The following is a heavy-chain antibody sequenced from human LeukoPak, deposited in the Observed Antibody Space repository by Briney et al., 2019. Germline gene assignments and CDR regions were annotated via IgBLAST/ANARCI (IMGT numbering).Heavy chain of an antibody. CDR2: ISGSGGNT. J-gene: IGHJ3*02. V-gene: IGHV3-23*01. CDR1: GFTFSSYA. D-gene: IGHD2-15*01. CDR3: AKSQFIVVVVAAGGVGAFDI. Sequence: QAGGSLRLSCAASGFTFSSYAMSWVRQAPGKGLEWVSAISGSGGNTYYGDSVKGRFTISRDNSKNTLYLQMNSLRAEDTAVYYCAKSQFIVVVVAAGGVGAFDIWGQGTMVTVSS.